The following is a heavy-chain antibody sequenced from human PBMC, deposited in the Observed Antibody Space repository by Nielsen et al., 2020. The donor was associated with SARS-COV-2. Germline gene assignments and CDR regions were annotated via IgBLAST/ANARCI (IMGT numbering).Heavy chain of an antibody. Sequence: GESLKISCRGSGFDFGDNYMTWVRQAPGKGLEWVSSISSSSSYIYYADSVKGRFTISRDNAKNSLYLQMNSLRAEDTAVYYCARDRGDQWLADYWGQGTLVTVSS. CDR1: GFDFGDNY. D-gene: IGHD6-19*01. CDR2: ISSSSSYI. CDR3: ARDRGDQWLADY. V-gene: IGHV3-21*01. J-gene: IGHJ4*02.